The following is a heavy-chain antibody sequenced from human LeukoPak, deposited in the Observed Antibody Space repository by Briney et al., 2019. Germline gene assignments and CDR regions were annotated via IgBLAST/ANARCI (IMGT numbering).Heavy chain of an antibody. CDR2: ISGSGGST. D-gene: IGHD2-15*01. CDR3: AAPDCSGGSCYPGYYYYYMDV. V-gene: IGHV3-23*01. CDR1: GFTFSSYA. J-gene: IGHJ6*03. Sequence: PGGSLRLSCAASGFTFSSYAMSWVRQAPGKGLEWVSAISGSGGSTYYADSVKGRFTISRDNSKNTLYLQMNSLRAEDTAVYYCAAPDCSGGSCYPGYYYYYMDVWGKGTTVTVSS.